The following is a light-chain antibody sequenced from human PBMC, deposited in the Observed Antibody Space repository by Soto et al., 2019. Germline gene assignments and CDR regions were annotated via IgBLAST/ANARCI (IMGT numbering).Light chain of an antibody. V-gene: IGKV4-1*01. CDR3: QQYLSIPRT. Sequence: DIVMTQSPDSLAVSLGERATINCKSSQSLLYSSNSKNYLAWYQRKSGQPPKLLIYWASTRESGVPDRFSGSGSGTDFTLTISSLQADDVAVYYCQQYLSIPRTFGQGPKVEIK. CDR2: WAS. J-gene: IGKJ1*01. CDR1: QSLLYSSNSKNY.